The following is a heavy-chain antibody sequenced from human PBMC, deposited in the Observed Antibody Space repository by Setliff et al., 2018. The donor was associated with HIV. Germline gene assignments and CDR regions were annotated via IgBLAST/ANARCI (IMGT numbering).Heavy chain of an antibody. Sequence: SETLSLTCSVSGDSISGHYWSWIRQPPGKGLEWIGFIYSSGHTYHNPSLRSRVTIFVDTSKNQLSLKVKSVTAADTAIYYCARNGVGDAPFDSWGQGTLVTVSS. CDR1: GDSISGHY. J-gene: IGHJ4*02. CDR2: IYSSGHT. V-gene: IGHV4-59*11. D-gene: IGHD3-3*01. CDR3: ARNGVGDAPFDS.